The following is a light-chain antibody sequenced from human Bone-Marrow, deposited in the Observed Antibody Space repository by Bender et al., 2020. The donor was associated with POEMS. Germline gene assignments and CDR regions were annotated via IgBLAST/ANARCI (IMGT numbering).Light chain of an antibody. Sequence: SYELTQSPSVSVSPGQTANITCSGNKLGDKDICWFQQKPGQSPVLVIYQDNKRPSGIPERFSGSNSGDTATLTISGTQAMDEADFYCQAWDSSTAVFGGGTKLTVL. CDR3: QAWDSSTAV. V-gene: IGLV3-1*01. CDR2: QDN. J-gene: IGLJ2*01. CDR1: KLGDKD.